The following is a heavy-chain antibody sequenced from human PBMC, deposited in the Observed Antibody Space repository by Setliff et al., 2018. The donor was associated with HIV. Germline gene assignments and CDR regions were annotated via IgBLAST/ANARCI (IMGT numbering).Heavy chain of an antibody. J-gene: IGHJ4*02. CDR3: ALLYPYSGYLGY. V-gene: IGHV4-4*07. D-gene: IGHD1-26*01. Sequence: SETLSLTCSVFTDSFSNFHWSWMRQPAGKGLEWIGRIFASGTTHYNPSLKSRVTMSIDTSKNQFSLKLNSVTAADTAVYYCALLYPYSGYLGYWGQGTLVTVSS. CDR2: IFASGTT. CDR1: TDSFSNFH.